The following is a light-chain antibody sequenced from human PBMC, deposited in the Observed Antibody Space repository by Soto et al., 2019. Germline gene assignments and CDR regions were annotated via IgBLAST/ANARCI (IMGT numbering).Light chain of an antibody. V-gene: IGKV3-20*01. CDR2: GAS. CDR1: QSVRSTF. Sequence: DIGLTQSPGTLSLSPGERATLSCRASQSVRSTFLAWYQQRPGQAPRLLIYGASYRATGIPDRFSGSGSGPDFTLTISRLEPEDFAVYYCQLVDAPPYTFGQGTKLDIK. J-gene: IGKJ2*01. CDR3: QLVDAPPYT.